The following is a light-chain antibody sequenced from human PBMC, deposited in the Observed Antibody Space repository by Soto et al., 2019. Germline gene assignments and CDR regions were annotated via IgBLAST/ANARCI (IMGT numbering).Light chain of an antibody. V-gene: IGKV3-15*01. CDR2: GAS. Sequence: EILLTQSPDTMSLSPGERATLSCRASQTVSSNYLAWCQQRPGQAPRLLIFGASTRATGIPARFSGSGSGTEFTLTISRLQSEDFAVYYCQQYNNWPPRTFGQGTKVDI. CDR1: QTVSSN. CDR3: QQYNNWPPRT. J-gene: IGKJ1*01.